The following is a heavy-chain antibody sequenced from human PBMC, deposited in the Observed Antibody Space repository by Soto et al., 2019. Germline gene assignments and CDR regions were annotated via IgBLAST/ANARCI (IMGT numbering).Heavy chain of an antibody. Sequence: GGSLRLSCAASGFTFSSYAMSWVRQAPGKGLEWVSAISGSGGSTYYADSVEGRFTISRDNSKNTLYLQMNSLRAEDTAVYYCAKDVAMIVVVIPTPFDYWGQGTLVTVSS. J-gene: IGHJ4*02. D-gene: IGHD3-22*01. CDR3: AKDVAMIVVVIPTPFDY. CDR1: GFTFSSYA. CDR2: ISGSGGST. V-gene: IGHV3-23*01.